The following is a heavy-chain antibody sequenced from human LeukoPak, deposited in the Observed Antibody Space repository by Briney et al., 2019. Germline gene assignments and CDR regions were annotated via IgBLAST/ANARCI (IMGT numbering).Heavy chain of an antibody. CDR2: ISSSSSYI. J-gene: IGHJ4*02. Sequence: GGSLRLSCAASGFTFSSYSMNWVRQAPGKGLEWVSSISSSSSYIYYADSVKGRFTISRDNAKNSLYLQMNSLRAEDTAVYYCARDGHMVRGVNGEYWGQGTLVTVSS. CDR3: ARDGHMVRGVNGEY. V-gene: IGHV3-21*01. D-gene: IGHD3-10*01. CDR1: GFTFSSYS.